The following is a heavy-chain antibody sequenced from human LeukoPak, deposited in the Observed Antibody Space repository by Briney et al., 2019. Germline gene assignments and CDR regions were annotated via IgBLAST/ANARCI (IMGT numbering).Heavy chain of an antibody. CDR3: ARGGTLGGCSYGDFDY. V-gene: IGHV4-34*01. J-gene: IGHJ4*02. D-gene: IGHD5-18*01. CDR2: INHSGST. CDR1: GGSFSGYY. Sequence: SETLSLTCAVYGGSFSGYYWSWIRRPPGKGLEWIGEINHSGSTNYNPSLKRRVTISVDTSKNQFSLKLSSVTAADTAVYYCARGGTLGGCSYGDFDYWGQGTLVTVSS.